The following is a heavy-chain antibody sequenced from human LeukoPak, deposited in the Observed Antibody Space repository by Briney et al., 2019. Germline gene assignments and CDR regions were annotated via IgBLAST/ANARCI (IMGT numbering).Heavy chain of an antibody. CDR3: ARYGDVFDI. V-gene: IGHV3-30*04. Sequence: GGSLRLSCAASGFTFSSYAMHWVRQAPGKGLEWVAVISYDGSNKYYADSVKGRFTISRDNSKNTLYLQMNSLRAEDTAVYYCARYGDVFDIWGQGTMVTVSS. D-gene: IGHD4-17*01. CDR1: GFTFSSYA. J-gene: IGHJ3*02. CDR2: ISYDGSNK.